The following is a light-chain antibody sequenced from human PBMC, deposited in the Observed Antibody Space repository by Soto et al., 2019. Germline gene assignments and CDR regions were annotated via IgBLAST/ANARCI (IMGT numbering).Light chain of an antibody. CDR1: QDIRND. Sequence: AIQMTQSPSSLSASVGDRVTITCQASQDIRNDLGWYQQKPGQAPNLLIFAASTLQIGVPSRFSGSGSGTYFTLTISSLQPEYFATYYCLQAYNYPFTFGPGTTVDIK. CDR3: LQAYNYPFT. V-gene: IGKV1-6*01. J-gene: IGKJ3*01. CDR2: AAS.